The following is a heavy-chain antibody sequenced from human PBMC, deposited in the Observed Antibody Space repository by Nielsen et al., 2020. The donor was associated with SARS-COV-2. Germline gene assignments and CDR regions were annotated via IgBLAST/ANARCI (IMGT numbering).Heavy chain of an antibody. CDR3: AASKSGYYFDL. D-gene: IGHD6-13*01. Sequence: GESLKISCAASGFTSTNYGMTWVRQDPGKGLEWVSTISASGGSTFYTDSVKGRFTISRDSFKNTLYLQMNSLRAEDTAVYYCAASKSGYYFDLWGQGTLVTVSS. J-gene: IGHJ4*02. CDR2: ISASGGST. V-gene: IGHV3-23*01. CDR1: GFTSTNYG.